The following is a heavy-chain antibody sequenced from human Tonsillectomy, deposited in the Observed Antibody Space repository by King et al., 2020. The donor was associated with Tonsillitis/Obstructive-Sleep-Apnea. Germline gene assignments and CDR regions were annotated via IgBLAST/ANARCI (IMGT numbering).Heavy chain of an antibody. CDR3: ARDRDRSNYYYYYGMDV. Sequence: VQLVQSGAEVKKPGSSVKVSCKASGGTFSNYAISWVRQAPGQGLEWMGGIIPILDITNYAQKFQGRVTINADKSTSTAYMELSSLRSEDTAGYYCARDRDRSNYYYYYGMDVWGQGTTVTVSS. CDR2: IIPILDIT. CDR1: GGTFSNYA. D-gene: IGHD3-22*01. J-gene: IGHJ6*02. V-gene: IGHV1-69*10.